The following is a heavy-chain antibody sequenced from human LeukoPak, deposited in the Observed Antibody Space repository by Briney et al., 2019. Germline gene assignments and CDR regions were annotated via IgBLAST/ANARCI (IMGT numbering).Heavy chain of an antibody. V-gene: IGHV1-8*01. CDR3: ARGRVTNRITIYY. CDR1: VSSCTSYD. CDR2: VNPNSGET. D-gene: IGHD3-3*01. J-gene: IGHJ4*02. Sequence: GASVTVSCKGSVSSCTSYDIYLARQGTGQGLALVGLVNPNSGETGYAQKFQGRVTMTRNTAISTAYMELSTLTSVDAPVYYCARGRVTNRITIYYWGQGTLVTVSS.